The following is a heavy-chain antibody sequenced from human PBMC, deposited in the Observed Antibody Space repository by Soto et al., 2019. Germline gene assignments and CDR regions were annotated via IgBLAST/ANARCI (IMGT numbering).Heavy chain of an antibody. CDR3: AKTGFWSGYRVADY. J-gene: IGHJ4*02. CDR1: GGSISSSSSY. CDR2: INYSGST. V-gene: IGHV4-39*01. Sequence: SETLSLTCTVSGGSISSSSSYWGWIRQPPGKGLEWIGSINYSGSTYYNPSLKSRITIFVDTSKNQFSLKPSSVTAADTAVYFCAKTGFWSGYRVADYWGQGTLVTVSS. D-gene: IGHD3-3*01.